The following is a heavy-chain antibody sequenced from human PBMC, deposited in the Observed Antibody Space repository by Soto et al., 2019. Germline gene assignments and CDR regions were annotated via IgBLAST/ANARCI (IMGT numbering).Heavy chain of an antibody. CDR3: ARAGREIVGATLDY. D-gene: IGHD1-26*01. CDR2: IYYSGST. CDR1: GGSISSYY. Sequence: SETLSLTCTVSGGSISSYYWSWIRQPPGKGLEWIGYIYYSGSTNYNPSLKSRVTISVDTSKNQFSLKLSSVTAADTAVYYCARAGREIVGATLDYWGQGTLVTVSS. V-gene: IGHV4-59*01. J-gene: IGHJ4*02.